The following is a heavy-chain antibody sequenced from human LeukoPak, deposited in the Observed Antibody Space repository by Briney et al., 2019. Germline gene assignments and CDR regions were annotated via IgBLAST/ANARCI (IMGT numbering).Heavy chain of an antibody. CDR1: GGSISSFY. J-gene: IGHJ4*02. D-gene: IGHD2-2*01. V-gene: IGHV4-59*01. CDR2: IYYRGST. Sequence: ETLSLTCSVSGGSISSFYWSWIRQPPGKGLEWIGYIYYRGSTNYNPSLKSRVTISVDTSKNQFSLKLSSVTAADTAVYYCAREGPVAMSYFDYWGQGTLATVSS. CDR3: AREGPVAMSYFDY.